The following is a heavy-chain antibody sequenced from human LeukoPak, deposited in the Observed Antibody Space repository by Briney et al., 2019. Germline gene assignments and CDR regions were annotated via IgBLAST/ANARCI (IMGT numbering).Heavy chain of an antibody. J-gene: IGHJ5*02. CDR1: GSITDDYA. CDR3: VRESETSGWFDH. D-gene: IGHD6-25*01. V-gene: IGHV3-43*02. CDR2: ISGDGGST. Sequence: PGGSLILSCAAPGSITDDYAIHWVRQAPGKGLEWVSLISGDGGSTFYADSVRGRFTISRDNSKNSLSLQMSSLRSEDTALYFCVRESETSGWFDHWGQGTLVTVSS.